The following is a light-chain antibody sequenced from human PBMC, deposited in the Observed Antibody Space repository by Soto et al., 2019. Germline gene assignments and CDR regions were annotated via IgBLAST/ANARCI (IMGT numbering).Light chain of an antibody. CDR1: RSIDTL. CDR3: LQYYDYRT. J-gene: IGKJ1*01. V-gene: IGKV1-5*03. CDR2: KAS. Sequence: DIQMTQSPSTLSAFVGDRVTITCQASRSIDTLLAWFQQKPGKAPEILIYKASSLESGIPSRFSGSGSGTEFTLTISSLQPDDFATYYCLQYYDYRTFGQGTKVDIK.